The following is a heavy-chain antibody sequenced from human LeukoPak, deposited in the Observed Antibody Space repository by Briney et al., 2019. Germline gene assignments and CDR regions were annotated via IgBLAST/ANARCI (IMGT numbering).Heavy chain of an antibody. CDR3: ARDLGHRIAAAGPNLDY. V-gene: IGHV1-18*01. CDR2: ISAYNGNT. CDR1: GYTLTNYG. Sequence: ASVKVSCEASGYTLTNYGISWVRQAPGQGLEWMGWISAYNGNTNYEQKFQGRVTMTTDTSTSTAYMELRSLRSDDTAVYYCARDLGHRIAAAGPNLDYWGQGTLVTVSS. J-gene: IGHJ4*02. D-gene: IGHD6-13*01.